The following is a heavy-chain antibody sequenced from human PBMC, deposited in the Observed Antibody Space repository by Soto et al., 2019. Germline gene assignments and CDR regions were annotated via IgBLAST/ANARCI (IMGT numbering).Heavy chain of an antibody. Sequence: ASLKVSCKASGYTFTTYAMNWVRQAPGQGLVWMGWINTNTGNPTYAQGFTGRLVFSLDTSVSTAYLQICSLKAEDTAVYYCARAVPDYYDFWSGYLTYYYYYYMDVWGKGTTVTVSS. J-gene: IGHJ6*03. CDR2: INTNTGNP. CDR1: GYTFTTYA. CDR3: ARAVPDYYDFWSGYLTYYYYYYMDV. V-gene: IGHV7-4-1*01. D-gene: IGHD3-3*01.